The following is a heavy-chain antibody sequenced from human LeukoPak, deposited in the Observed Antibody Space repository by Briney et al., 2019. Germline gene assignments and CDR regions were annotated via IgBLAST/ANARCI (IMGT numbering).Heavy chain of an antibody. Sequence: ASVKVSCKASGYTFTSYDINWVRQATGQGLEWMGWMNPNSGNTGYAQKFQGRVTMTRNTSISTAYMELSSLRSEVTAVYYCARKSIVGAAYYYYGMDVWGQGTTVTVSS. CDR2: MNPNSGNT. CDR1: GYTFTSYD. V-gene: IGHV1-8*01. CDR3: ARKSIVGAAYYYYGMDV. J-gene: IGHJ6*02. D-gene: IGHD1-26*01.